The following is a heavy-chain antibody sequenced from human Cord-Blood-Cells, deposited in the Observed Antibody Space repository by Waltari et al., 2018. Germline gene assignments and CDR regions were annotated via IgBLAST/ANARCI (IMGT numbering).Heavy chain of an antibody. CDR2: INAGNGNT. J-gene: IGHJ4*02. Sequence: QVQLVQSGAEVKKPGASVKVSCKASGYTFTSYAMHWVRQAPGQRLEWVGWINAGNGNTKYSQEFQGRVTITRDTSASTAYMELSSLRSEDTAVYYCARDIQKKEYSSSSDYWGQGTLVTVSS. CDR3: ARDIQKKEYSSSSDY. V-gene: IGHV1-3*01. CDR1: GYTFTSYA. D-gene: IGHD6-6*01.